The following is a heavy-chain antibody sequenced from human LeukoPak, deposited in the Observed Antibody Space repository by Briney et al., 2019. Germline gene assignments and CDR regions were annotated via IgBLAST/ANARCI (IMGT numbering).Heavy chain of an antibody. CDR2: IKGDERST. D-gene: IGHD4-17*01. J-gene: IGHJ4*02. V-gene: IGHV3-74*01. Sequence: GGSLRLSCAASGFTFSSYWLHWVRQAPGKGLVWVSRIKGDERSTNYADSVKGRFTISRDNAKNTVHLEMNSLRAEDTAVYYCAKDLNGDYQVEEVYWGQGTLVTVSS. CDR3: AKDLNGDYQVEEVY. CDR1: GFTFSSYW.